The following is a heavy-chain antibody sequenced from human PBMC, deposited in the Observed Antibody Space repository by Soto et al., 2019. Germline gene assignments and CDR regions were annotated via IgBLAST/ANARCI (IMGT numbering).Heavy chain of an antibody. CDR2: IDPSDSQT. CDR1: GYSFAGYW. Sequence: PGESLKISCKGSGYSFAGYWITWVRQKPGKGLEWMGRIDPSDSQTYYSPSFRGHVTISVTKSITTVFLQWSSLRASDTAMYYCARRAEYCSGGYCFRWFDPWGQGTLVTVSS. J-gene: IGHJ5*02. CDR3: ARRAEYCSGGYCFRWFDP. V-gene: IGHV5-10-1*01. D-gene: IGHD2-15*01.